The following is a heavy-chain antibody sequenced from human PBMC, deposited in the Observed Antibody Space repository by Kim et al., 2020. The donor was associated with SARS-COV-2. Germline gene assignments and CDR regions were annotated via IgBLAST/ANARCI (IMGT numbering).Heavy chain of an antibody. Sequence: GGSLRLSCAASGFTFRSYAMSWVRQAPGKGLEWVSSIRSTGGTTDYADSVRGRFTISRDNSKNTLYLQMNSLRAEDTALYYCAKQRGVAALYPNDYWGQGTLVTVSS. D-gene: IGHD2-15*01. V-gene: IGHV3-23*01. CDR2: IRSTGGTT. J-gene: IGHJ4*02. CDR3: AKQRGVAALYPNDY. CDR1: GFTFRSYA.